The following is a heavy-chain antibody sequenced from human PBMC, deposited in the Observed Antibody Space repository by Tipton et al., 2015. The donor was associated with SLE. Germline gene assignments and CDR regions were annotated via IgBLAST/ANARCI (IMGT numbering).Heavy chain of an antibody. Sequence: TLSLTCTVSGGSISSGYYYWSWIRQPAGKGLEWIGHVYTSGSTNYNPPLKSRITISRDTSRNQFSLRLSSVTAADSAVYYCARIFPDYFFYGMDVWGQGTTVTVSS. CDR3: ARIFPDYFFYGMDV. V-gene: IGHV4-61*09. CDR1: GGSISSGYYY. J-gene: IGHJ6*02. D-gene: IGHD3-3*01. CDR2: VYTSGST.